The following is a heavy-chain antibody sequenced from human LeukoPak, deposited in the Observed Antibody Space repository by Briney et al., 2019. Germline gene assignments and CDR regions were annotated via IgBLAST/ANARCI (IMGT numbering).Heavy chain of an antibody. Sequence: PGGSLRLSCAASGFTFSSYGMHWVRQAPGKGLEWVAVIWYDGSNKYYADSVKGRFTISRDNSKSTLELQMNSLRADDTAIYYCAKSSGTFYRGVFNIWGQGTMVTVSS. V-gene: IGHV3-33*06. CDR1: GFTFSSYG. CDR3: AKSSGTFYRGVFNI. J-gene: IGHJ3*02. D-gene: IGHD1-26*01. CDR2: IWYDGSNK.